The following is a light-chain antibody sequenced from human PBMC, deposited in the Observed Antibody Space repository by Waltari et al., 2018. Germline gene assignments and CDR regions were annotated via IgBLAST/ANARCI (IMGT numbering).Light chain of an antibody. Sequence: QSALTQPASVSGSPGQSITISCTGTSSDVGGYNYGSWYQQHPGKAPKLMIYDVSKRPSGVSNRFSGSKSGKTASLTISGLQAEDEADYYCSSYTSSSTFYVFGTGTKVTVL. CDR1: SSDVGGYNY. CDR3: SSYTSSSTFYV. J-gene: IGLJ1*01. V-gene: IGLV2-14*01. CDR2: DVS.